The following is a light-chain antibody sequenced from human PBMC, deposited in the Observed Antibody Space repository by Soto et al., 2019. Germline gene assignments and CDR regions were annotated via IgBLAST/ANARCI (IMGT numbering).Light chain of an antibody. J-gene: IGKJ4*01. Sequence: EIVMTQSPATQSMSPGERATLSCRASQSVYSNLAWYQQKPGQTPRLLIYGSSTRATGIPARFSGGGSGTEFTLTISSLQSEDFAVYYCQQYNSWPLTFGGGTKVEIK. CDR1: QSVYSN. CDR2: GSS. CDR3: QQYNSWPLT. V-gene: IGKV3-15*01.